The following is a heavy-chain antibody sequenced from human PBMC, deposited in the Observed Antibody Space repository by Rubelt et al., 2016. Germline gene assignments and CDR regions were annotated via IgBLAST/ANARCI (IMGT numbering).Heavy chain of an antibody. Sequence: QVQLQESGPGLVKPSETLSLTCTVSGGSISSYYWSWIRQPPGKGLEWIGSIYYSGSTSYNPSLKSRVTISVDTSKNQFSLKRTSVTAADTAVYYWARGGTTNWFDPWGQGTLVTVSS. J-gene: IGHJ5*02. D-gene: IGHD4-17*01. CDR3: ARGGTTNWFDP. CDR1: GGSISSYY. CDR2: IYYSGST. V-gene: IGHV4-59*01.